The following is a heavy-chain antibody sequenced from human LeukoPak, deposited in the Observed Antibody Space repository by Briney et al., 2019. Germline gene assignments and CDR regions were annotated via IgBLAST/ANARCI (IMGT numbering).Heavy chain of an antibody. Sequence: SETLSLTCTVSGGSISSYYWSWIRQPPGKGLEWIGYIYYSGSTNYNPSLKSRVTISVDTSKNQFSLKLSSVTAADTAVYYCARTPSRHDYGDYSYYLDYWGQGTLVTVSS. CDR1: GGSISSYY. CDR3: ARTPSRHDYGDYSYYLDY. J-gene: IGHJ4*02. V-gene: IGHV4-59*08. D-gene: IGHD4-17*01. CDR2: IYYSGST.